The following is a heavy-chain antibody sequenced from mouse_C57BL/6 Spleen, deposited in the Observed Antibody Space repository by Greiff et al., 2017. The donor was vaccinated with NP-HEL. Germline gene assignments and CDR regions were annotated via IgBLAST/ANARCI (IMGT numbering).Heavy chain of an antibody. CDR3: AREKGFAY. CDR1: GYAFSSSW. CDR2: IYPGDGDT. J-gene: IGHJ3*01. V-gene: IGHV1-82*01. Sequence: QVQLKESGPELVKPGASVKISCKASGYAFSSSWMNWVKQRPGKGLEWIGRIYPGDGDTNYNGKFKGKATLTADKSSSTAYMQLSSLTSEDSAVYFCAREKGFAYWGQGTLVTVSA.